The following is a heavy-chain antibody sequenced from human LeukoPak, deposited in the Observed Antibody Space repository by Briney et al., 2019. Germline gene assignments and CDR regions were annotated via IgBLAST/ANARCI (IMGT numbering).Heavy chain of an antibody. D-gene: IGHD6-13*01. CDR1: GGSMTISTDY. CDR2: IHFTGKT. CDR3: ARLWYLPQYYFDY. J-gene: IGHJ4*02. V-gene: IGHV4-39*01. Sequence: SETLSLTCTVSGGSMTISTDYWAWVRQPPGKGLVWIGAIHFTGKTYYNVPLKSRVTISIDTSKNQFSLNLTSVTAADTAVYYCARLWYLPQYYFDYWGLGTLVTVSS.